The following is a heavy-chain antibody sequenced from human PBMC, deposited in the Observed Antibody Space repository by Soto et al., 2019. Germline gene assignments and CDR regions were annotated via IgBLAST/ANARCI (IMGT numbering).Heavy chain of an antibody. CDR3: ASHNAPFIISSH. Sequence: QVQLVQSGAEVKKPGSSVKVSCKASGGTFSSYAISWVRQAPGQGLEWMGGIIPIFGTANYAQKFQGRVTITADESTSTVYRELSSLRSEDTAVYFCASHNAPFIISSHWGQGTLVTVAS. CDR1: GGTFSSYA. V-gene: IGHV1-69*01. D-gene: IGHD3-10*01. CDR2: IIPIFGTA. J-gene: IGHJ4*02.